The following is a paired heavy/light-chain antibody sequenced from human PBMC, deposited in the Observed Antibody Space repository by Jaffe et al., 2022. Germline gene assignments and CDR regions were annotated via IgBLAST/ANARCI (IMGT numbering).Light chain of an antibody. CDR3: QQTHSYPST. V-gene: IGKV1-39*01. CDR2: SA. CDR1: LSISNY. Sequence: IQMTQSPSSLSGFAGDRVTITCRASLSISNYVNWYQQRPGKAPTLLFYSASFPATGLPSRFTARGSGTDFTLTINSLQSEDSAIYYCQQTHSYPSTFGQGSKVEI. J-gene: IGKJ2*01.
Heavy chain of an antibody. V-gene: IGHV3-23*05. D-gene: IGHD3-22*01. J-gene: IGHJ1*01. CDR3: AKVVRAQHSSGRESHSVDYLRR. CDR1: GFDFGRYG. Sequence: EEQLLESGGRLVQPGGSLRLSCEGTGFDFGRYGMAWVRQAPGKGLECVAQIDQSGSDSYYTDSVKGRFTVSRDNSRNIVFLQMDGLRVDDTALYYCAKVVRAQHSSGRESHSVDYLRRWGQGTQVTVS. CDR2: IDQSGSDS.